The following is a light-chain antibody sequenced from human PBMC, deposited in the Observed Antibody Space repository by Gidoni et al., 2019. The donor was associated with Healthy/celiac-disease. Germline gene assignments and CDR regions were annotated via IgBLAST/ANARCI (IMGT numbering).Light chain of an antibody. CDR1: QDISNY. CDR3: QQYDNIART. V-gene: IGKV1-33*01. Sequence: DIQMTQSPSSLSASVGDRVTITRQASQDISNYLNWYQQKPGKAPKLLIYDASNLETGVPSRFSGSGSGTDFTFTISSLQPEDIATYYCQQYDNIARTFGQGTKVEIK. J-gene: IGKJ1*01. CDR2: DAS.